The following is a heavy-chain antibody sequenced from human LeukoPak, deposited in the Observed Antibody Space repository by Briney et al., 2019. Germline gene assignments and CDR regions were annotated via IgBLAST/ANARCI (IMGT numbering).Heavy chain of an antibody. CDR2: IRYDGGDY. CDR3: ATHYYGSGSYYNVGGP. CDR1: GFSFSSYG. D-gene: IGHD3-10*01. J-gene: IGHJ5*02. Sequence: GGSLRLSCAASGFSFSSYGVHWVRQAPGKGLGWVAVIRYDGGDYYYADSVKGRFTISRDNSKNTLYLQMNSLRAEDTAVYYCATHYYGSGSYYNVGGPWGQGTLVTVSS. V-gene: IGHV3-30*02.